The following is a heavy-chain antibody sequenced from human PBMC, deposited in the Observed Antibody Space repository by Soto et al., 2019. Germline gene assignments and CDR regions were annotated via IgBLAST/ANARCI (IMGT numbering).Heavy chain of an antibody. D-gene: IGHD3-22*01. Sequence: PGGSLRLSCAASGFTFSSYGMHWVRQAPGKGLEWVAVISYDGSNKYYADTVKGRFTISRDNSKNTLYLQMNSLRAEDTAVYYCAKEDRDRSGYYDVYWGQGTLVTV. V-gene: IGHV3-30*18. CDR1: GFTFSSYG. CDR2: ISYDGSNK. CDR3: AKEDRDRSGYYDVY. J-gene: IGHJ4*02.